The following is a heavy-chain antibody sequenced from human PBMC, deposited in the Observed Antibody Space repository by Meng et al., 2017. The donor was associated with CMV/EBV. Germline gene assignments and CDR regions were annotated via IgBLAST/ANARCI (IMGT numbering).Heavy chain of an antibody. D-gene: IGHD3-3*01. Sequence: GESLKISCAASGFTFSSYAMSWVRQAPGKGLEWVSVIYSGGSSTYYADPVKGRFTISRDNSKNTLYLQMNSLRAEDTAVYYCAKGKRFLEWLFDYWGQGTLVTVSS. J-gene: IGHJ4*02. CDR1: GFTFSSYA. CDR2: IYSGGSST. V-gene: IGHV3-23*03. CDR3: AKGKRFLEWLFDY.